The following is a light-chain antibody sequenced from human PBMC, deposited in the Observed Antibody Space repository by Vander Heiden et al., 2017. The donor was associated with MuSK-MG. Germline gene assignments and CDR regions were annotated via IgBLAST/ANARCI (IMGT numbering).Light chain of an antibody. Sequence: QSALTQPRSVSGSPGQSVTISCTGTRHDVGAFNYVSWYQHHPGKAPKVMMYDVSKRPSGVPDRFSGSKSGDTASLTISGLQAEDEADYYCCSYAGSYTYVFGTGTAVTVL. V-gene: IGLV2-11*01. CDR2: DVS. J-gene: IGLJ1*01. CDR3: CSYAGSYTYV. CDR1: RHDVGAFNY.